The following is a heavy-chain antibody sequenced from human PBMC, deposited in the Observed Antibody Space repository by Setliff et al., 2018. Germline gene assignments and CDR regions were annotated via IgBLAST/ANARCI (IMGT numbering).Heavy chain of an antibody. CDR1: GFAFSDEP. J-gene: IGHJ4*02. CDR3: VKDYDWTFDS. CDR2: IRGRGDNI. Sequence: PGGSLSLSWVASGFAFSDEPMNWVRQAPGKGLEWISHIRGRGDNIRYADSVMGRFTISRDNVKKSLYLEMSSLRAEDTAMYYCVKDYDWTFDSWGQGVLVTVSS. D-gene: IGHD3-16*01. V-gene: IGHV3-48*01.